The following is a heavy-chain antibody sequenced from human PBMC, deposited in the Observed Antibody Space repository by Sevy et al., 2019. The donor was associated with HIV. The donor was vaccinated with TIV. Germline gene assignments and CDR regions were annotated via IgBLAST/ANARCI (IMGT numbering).Heavy chain of an antibody. V-gene: IGHV3-9*01. J-gene: IGHJ4*02. Sequence: ALRLSCAVSGFMFDAYAMHWVRQSPGKGLEWVSSISWNGENMGYADFVKGRFTISRDNAKKSLYLQMNGLRVEDTALFYCVKGMDSAGKYVNFDSWGQGTLVTVSS. CDR2: ISWNGENM. CDR1: GFMFDAYA. D-gene: IGHD3-22*01. CDR3: VKGMDSAGKYVNFDS.